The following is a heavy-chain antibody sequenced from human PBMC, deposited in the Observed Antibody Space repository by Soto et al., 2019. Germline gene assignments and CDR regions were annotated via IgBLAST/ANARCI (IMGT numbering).Heavy chain of an antibody. CDR1: GFTFSSYG. CDR3: AREVLGSGSFFSPYYYMDV. D-gene: IGHD3-10*01. CDR2: IWYDGSNK. V-gene: IGHV3-33*01. J-gene: IGHJ6*03. Sequence: QVQLVESGGGVVQPGRSLRLSCAASGFTFSSYGMHWVRQAPGKGLEWVAVIWYDGSNKYYADSVKGRFTISRDNSKNTLYLQMNSLRAEDTAVYYCAREVLGSGSFFSPYYYMDVWGKGTTVTVSS.